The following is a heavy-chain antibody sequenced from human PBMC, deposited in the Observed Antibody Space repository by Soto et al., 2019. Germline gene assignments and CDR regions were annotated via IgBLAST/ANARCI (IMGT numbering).Heavy chain of an antibody. Sequence: QITLRESGPTRVRPTQPLTLTCSFSGFSLSTSGVGVGWIRQPPGKAPEWLVVIYWDDDKRYSPSLKSRLSITKDTSKKHLILTMTNMDPMYTGIYCCAHRALDSGRYWEGAYVDTGGQEAPVTDSS. CDR1: GFSLSTSGVG. J-gene: IGHJ4*02. CDR3: AHRALDSGRYWEGAYVDT. V-gene: IGHV2-5*02. D-gene: IGHD1-26*01. CDR2: IYWDDDK.